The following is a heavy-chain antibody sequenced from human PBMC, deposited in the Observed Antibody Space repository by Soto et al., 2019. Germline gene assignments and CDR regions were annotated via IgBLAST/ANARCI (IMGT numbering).Heavy chain of an antibody. Sequence: PGGSLRLSCAASGFTFSSYGMNWVRQAPGKGLEWVALISYDGSNKYYADSVKGRFTISRDNSKSTLYLQMNSLRAEDTALYYCAKGRSYYYYYGVDVWGQGTTVTVSS. J-gene: IGHJ6*02. V-gene: IGHV3-30*18. CDR2: ISYDGSNK. CDR1: GFTFSSYG. CDR3: AKGRSYYYYYGVDV.